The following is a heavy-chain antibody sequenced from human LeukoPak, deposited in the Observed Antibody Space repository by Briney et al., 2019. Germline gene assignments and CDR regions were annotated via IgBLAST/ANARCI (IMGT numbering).Heavy chain of an antibody. V-gene: IGHV4-30-4*08. CDR3: AREALTYCSSTSCYGNWFDP. D-gene: IGHD2-2*01. Sequence: SETLSLTCTVSGGSISSGDYYWSWIRQPPGKGLEWIGYIYYSGSTYYNPSLKSRVTISVDTSKNQFSLKLSSVTAADTAVYYCAREALTYCSSTSCYGNWFDPWGQRTLVTVSS. J-gene: IGHJ5*02. CDR1: GGSISSGDYY. CDR2: IYYSGST.